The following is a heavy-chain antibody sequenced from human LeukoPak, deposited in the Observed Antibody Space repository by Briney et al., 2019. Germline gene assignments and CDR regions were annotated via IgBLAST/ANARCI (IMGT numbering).Heavy chain of an antibody. CDR3: ARDGFYPGVFDY. Sequence: GGSLRLSCAASGFTFSSYAMHWVRQAPGKGLEWVAVISYDGSNKYYANSVKGRFTISRDNSKNMLYLQMNSLRAEDTAVYYCARDGFYPGVFDYWGQGTLVTVSS. J-gene: IGHJ4*02. CDR1: GFTFSSYA. CDR2: ISYDGSNK. D-gene: IGHD3-3*01. V-gene: IGHV3-30-3*01.